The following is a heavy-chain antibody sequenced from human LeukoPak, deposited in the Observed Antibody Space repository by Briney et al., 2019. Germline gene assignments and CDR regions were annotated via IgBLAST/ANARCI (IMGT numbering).Heavy chain of an antibody. D-gene: IGHD3-9*01. J-gene: IGHJ6*02. CDR3: TRDLMDYDVSTGLHHYYMDV. V-gene: IGHV3-74*01. CDR2: IKGDGRNI. CDR1: GFTFSSYW. Sequence: LSGGSLRLSCVASGFTFSSYWMHWVRQDPRKGLVWVSRIKGDGRNINYADSVRGRFTISRDNAKNTLYLQMNTLRVEDTAVYYCTRDLMDYDVSTGLHHYYMDVWGQGTTVTVSS.